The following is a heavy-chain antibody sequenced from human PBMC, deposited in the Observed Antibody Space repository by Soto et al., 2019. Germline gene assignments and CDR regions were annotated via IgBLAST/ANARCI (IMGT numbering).Heavy chain of an antibody. J-gene: IGHJ6*02. CDR3: ARAKGGLYPGRAVAGTTPYYYYGMDV. CDR2: IIPIFGTA. CDR1: GGTFSSYA. Sequence: QVQLVQSGAEVKKPESSVKVSCKASGGTFSSYAISWVRQAPGQGLEWMGGIIPIFGTANYAQKFQGRVTITADESTSTAYMELSSLRSEDTAVYYCARAKGGLYPGRAVAGTTPYYYYGMDVWGQGTTVTVSS. V-gene: IGHV1-69*01. D-gene: IGHD6-19*01.